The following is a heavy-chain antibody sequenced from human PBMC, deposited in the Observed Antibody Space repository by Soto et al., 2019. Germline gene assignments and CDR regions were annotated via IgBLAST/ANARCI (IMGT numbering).Heavy chain of an antibody. J-gene: IGHJ6*03. CDR2: ISSRSDYI. V-gene: IGHV3-21*01. CDR3: ARTMASLIHYYMDV. CDR1: GFTFSIHS. D-gene: IGHD3-10*01. Sequence: GGSLRLSCAASGFTFSIHSMNWVRQAPGKGLEWVSSISSRSDYIYYAGSVKGRFTISRDNAKNSLYLQMDRLRAEDTTVYYCARTMASLIHYYMDVWGKGTTVTVSS.